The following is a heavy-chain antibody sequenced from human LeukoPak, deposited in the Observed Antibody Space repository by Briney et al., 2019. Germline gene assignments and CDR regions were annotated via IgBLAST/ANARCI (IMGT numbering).Heavy chain of an antibody. CDR1: GGSISSYY. CDR2: IYTSGST. J-gene: IGHJ4*02. V-gene: IGHV4-4*07. D-gene: IGHD3-16*02. CDR3: ASSPFTFGGVIVWTFDY. Sequence: SETLSLTCTVSGGSISSYYWSWIRQPAGKGLEWIGLIYTSGSTNYNPSLKSRVTMSVDTSKNQFSLKLSSVTAADTAVYYCASSPFTFGGVIVWTFDYWGQGTLVAVSS.